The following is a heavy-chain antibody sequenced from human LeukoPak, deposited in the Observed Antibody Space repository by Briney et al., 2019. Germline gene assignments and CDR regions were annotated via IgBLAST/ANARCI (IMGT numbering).Heavy chain of an antibody. D-gene: IGHD3-10*01. J-gene: IGHJ4*02. CDR3: ARSQPHYYGSGSYYNVPYYFDY. CDR2: ISSSSTTI. V-gene: IGHV3-48*01. Sequence: GGSLRLSCAVSGFTFSSSYMNWVRQAPGKGLEWGLYISSSSTTIYYADSVKGRFTISRDNAKNSPYLQMNSLRAEDTAVYYCARSQPHYYGSGSYYNVPYYFDYWGQGTLVTVSS. CDR1: GFTFSSSY.